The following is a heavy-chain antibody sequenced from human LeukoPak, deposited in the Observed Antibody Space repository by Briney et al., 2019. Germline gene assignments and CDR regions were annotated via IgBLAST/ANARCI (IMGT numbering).Heavy chain of an antibody. CDR1: GASISRSDW. V-gene: IGHV4-4*02. D-gene: IGHD2-15*01. Sequence: PSETLSLTCAVSGASISRSDWWSWVRQPPGNGLEWIGEIYHTGSTNYNPSLKSRVTISLDTSKNQFSLKLSSVTAADTAVYYCARDVGGGPFFDYWGQGTLVTVSS. CDR2: IYHTGST. CDR3: ARDVGGGPFFDY. J-gene: IGHJ4*02.